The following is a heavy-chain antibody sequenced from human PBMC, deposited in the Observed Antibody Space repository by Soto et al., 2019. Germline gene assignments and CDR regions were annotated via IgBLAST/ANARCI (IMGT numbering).Heavy chain of an antibody. V-gene: IGHV3-23*01. D-gene: IGHD3-10*01. CDR1: GFTFSSYA. J-gene: IGHJ6*02. Sequence: EVQLLESGGGLVQPGGSLRLSCAASGFTFSSYAMTWVRQAPGKGLEWVSAISDSGGSTYYADSVKGRFTISRDNSKSTLYLQMNSLRAEDMPIYYCAKPVQVGPHYHYGMDVWGQGTTVTVSS. CDR3: AKPVQVGPHYHYGMDV. CDR2: ISDSGGST.